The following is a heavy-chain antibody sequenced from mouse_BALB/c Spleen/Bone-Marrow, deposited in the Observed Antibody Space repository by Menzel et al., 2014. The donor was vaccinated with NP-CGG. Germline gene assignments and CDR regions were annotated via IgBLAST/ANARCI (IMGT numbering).Heavy chain of an antibody. Sequence: QVQLKESGPELVKPGASVKISCKASGYAFSSSWMNWVKQRPGQGLEWIGRIYPGDGDTNYNGKFKGKATLTADKSSNTAYMQLSSLTSVDSSVYFCASGSSSFAYWGQGTLVTVSA. CDR1: GYAFSSSW. D-gene: IGHD1-1*01. J-gene: IGHJ3*01. V-gene: IGHV1-82*01. CDR3: ASGSSSFAY. CDR2: IYPGDGDT.